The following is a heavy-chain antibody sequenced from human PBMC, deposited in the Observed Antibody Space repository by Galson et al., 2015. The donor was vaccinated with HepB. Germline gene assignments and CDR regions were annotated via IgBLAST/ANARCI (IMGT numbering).Heavy chain of an antibody. CDR1: GGTFSSYA. V-gene: IGHV1-69*13. D-gene: IGHD3-10*01. J-gene: IGHJ3*02. CDR3: ASRNHYYGSGSYFAFDI. CDR2: IIPIFGTA. Sequence: SVKVSCKASGGTFSSYAISWVRQAPGQGLEWMGGIIPIFGTANYAQKFQGRVTITADESTSTAYMELSSLRSEDTAVYYCASRNHYYGSGSYFAFDIWGQGTMVTVSS.